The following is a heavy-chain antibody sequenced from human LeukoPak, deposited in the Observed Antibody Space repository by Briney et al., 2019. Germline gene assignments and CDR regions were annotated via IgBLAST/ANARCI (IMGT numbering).Heavy chain of an antibody. J-gene: IGHJ4*02. Sequence: GASVKVSCKASGYTFTSYGISWVRQAPGQGLEWMGWISAYNGNTNYAQKLQGRVTMTEDTSTDTAYMELSSLRSEDTAVYYCVHGYGDYRFDYWGQGTLVTVSS. CDR3: VHGYGDYRFDY. CDR1: GYTFTSYG. D-gene: IGHD4-17*01. V-gene: IGHV1-18*01. CDR2: ISAYNGNT.